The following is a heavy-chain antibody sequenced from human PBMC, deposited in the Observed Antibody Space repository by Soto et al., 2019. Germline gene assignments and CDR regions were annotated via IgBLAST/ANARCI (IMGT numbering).Heavy chain of an antibody. V-gene: IGHV3-13*04. CDR3: ARVLRGYSDFEDYYGY. J-gene: IGHJ4*02. D-gene: IGHD5-12*01. CDR1: GFTFSSYD. CDR2: IGTAGDT. Sequence: PGGPLRLSCAASGFTFSSYDMPWVRQPTGKGLEWVSAIGTAGDTYYPDSVKARFTISRENAKHSLYLQMNSLRAGDTAVYYCARVLRGYSDFEDYYGYWGQGALDPV.